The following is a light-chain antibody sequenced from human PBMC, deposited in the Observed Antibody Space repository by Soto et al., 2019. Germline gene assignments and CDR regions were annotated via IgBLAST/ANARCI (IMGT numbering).Light chain of an antibody. Sequence: DIVLTQSPATLSFSPGERATISCRTSRSVSTYLAWYQQKPGQAPRLLIYDASTRDYDVPARFSGSGSGTDCTLTISGLEPEDSAIYYCQDRSSWPLGTFGQGTKVDI. V-gene: IGKV3-11*01. CDR2: DAS. J-gene: IGKJ1*01. CDR1: RSVSTY. CDR3: QDRSSWPLGT.